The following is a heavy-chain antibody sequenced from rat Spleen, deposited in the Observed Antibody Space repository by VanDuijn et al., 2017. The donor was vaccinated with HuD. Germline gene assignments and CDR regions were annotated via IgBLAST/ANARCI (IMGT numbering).Heavy chain of an antibody. J-gene: IGHJ2*01. D-gene: IGHD1-11*01. Sequence: VQLVESGGGLVQPGRSLKLSCVASGFTFNNYWMTWIRQAPGKGLEWIARIRTKPKNYATYYADSVRGRFTISRDDSKSMVYLQMDNLKTEDTAMYYCTRGLDYWGQGVMVTVSS. V-gene: IGHV10-5*01. CDR3: TRGLDY. CDR2: IRTKPKNYAT. CDR1: GFTFNNYW.